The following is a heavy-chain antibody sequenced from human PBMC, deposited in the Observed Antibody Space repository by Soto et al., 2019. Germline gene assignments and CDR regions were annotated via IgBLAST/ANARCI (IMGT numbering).Heavy chain of an antibody. D-gene: IGHD4-4*01. CDR3: ARGGSVAVPAGLASYEDYTNYRFDT. Sequence: QVQLVQSGAEVMKPGSSVKVSCRASGGSFSEFAFSWVRQAPGQGLEWMGGILPMLAPTKYAQRFQGRVTITADASTRSAYLALSSLAYADAAVDYCARGGSVAVPAGLASYEDYTNYRFDTVGQETLVSVSS. J-gene: IGHJ4*03. CDR2: ILPMLAPT. V-gene: IGHV1-69*01. CDR1: GGSFSEFA.